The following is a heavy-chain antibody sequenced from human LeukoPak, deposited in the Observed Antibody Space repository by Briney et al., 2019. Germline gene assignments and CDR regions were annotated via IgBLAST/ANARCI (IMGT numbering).Heavy chain of an antibody. CDR3: ARHLPNYDFWSGFYMDV. D-gene: IGHD3-3*01. V-gene: IGHV4-59*01. CDR1: GGSISSYY. J-gene: IGHJ6*03. Sequence: SETLSLTCTVSGGSISSYYWSWIRQPPGKGLEWIGYIYYSGSTSYNPSLKSRVPISVDTSKNQFSLKLSSVTAADTAVYYCARHLPNYDFWSGFYMDVWGKGTTVTVSS. CDR2: IYYSGST.